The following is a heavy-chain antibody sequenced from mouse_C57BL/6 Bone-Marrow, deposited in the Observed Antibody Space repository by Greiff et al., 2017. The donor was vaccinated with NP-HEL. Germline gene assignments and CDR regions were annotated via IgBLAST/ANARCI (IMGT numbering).Heavy chain of an antibody. CDR3: ARSIYYDYADDPFYAMDY. D-gene: IGHD2-4*01. CDR2: IRNKANGYTT. Sequence: EVQVVESGGGLVQPGGSLSLSCAASGFTFTDYYMSWVRQPPGKALEWLVFIRNKANGYTTEYSAPVKGRFTISRDNSHSILYLQMNALRAEDSATYYCARSIYYDYADDPFYAMDYWGQGTSVTVSS. CDR1: GFTFTDYY. V-gene: IGHV7-3*01. J-gene: IGHJ4*01.